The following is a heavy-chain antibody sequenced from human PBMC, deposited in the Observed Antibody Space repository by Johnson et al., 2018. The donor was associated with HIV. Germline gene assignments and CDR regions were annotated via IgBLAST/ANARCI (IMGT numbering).Heavy chain of an antibody. CDR2: ISADGTNK. CDR1: GFTFSSYG. D-gene: IGHD5-18*01. CDR3: AREAPQPSDAYDI. V-gene: IGHV3-30*03. J-gene: IGHJ3*02. Sequence: QVQLVESGGGVVQPGRSLRLSCAASGFTFSSYGMHWIRQAPGKGLEWVAVISADGTNKYYAQSVKGRFTISRDNDKNSLYMQMNSLTAEDTAVYYCAREAPQPSDAYDIWGQGTMVSVSS.